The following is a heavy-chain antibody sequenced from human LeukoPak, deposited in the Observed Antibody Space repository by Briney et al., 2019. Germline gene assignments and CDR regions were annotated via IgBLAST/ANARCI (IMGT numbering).Heavy chain of an antibody. D-gene: IGHD6-19*01. J-gene: IGHJ4*02. CDR2: ISAYNGNT. CDR3: ARDGPLKYSSGWYGVDY. Sequence: ASVKVSCKASGYTFTSYGISWVRQAPGQGLEWMGWISAYNGNTNYAQKLQGRVTMTTDTSTSTAYMELRSLRSDDTAVYYCARDGPLKYSSGWYGVDYWGQGTLVTVSS. CDR1: GYTFTSYG. V-gene: IGHV1-18*01.